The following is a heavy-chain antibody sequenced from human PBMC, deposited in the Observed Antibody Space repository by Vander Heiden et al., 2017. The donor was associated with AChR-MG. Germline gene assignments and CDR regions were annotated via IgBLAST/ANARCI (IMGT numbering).Heavy chain of an antibody. CDR1: GGSFRDYY. Sequence: QVQLQQWGAGLLTPSETLSLTCNVYGGSFRDYYSGWIRQSPGRALEWNGAVHPSESTKHNPSMKSRITISLNTSKNQLSLKFNSVTAADTAVYYCATVYKHISTYGVVDYWGQGTLVTVSS. CDR3: ATVYKHISTYGVVDY. V-gene: IGHV4-34*02. J-gene: IGHJ4*02. CDR2: VHPSEST. D-gene: IGHD3-3*01.